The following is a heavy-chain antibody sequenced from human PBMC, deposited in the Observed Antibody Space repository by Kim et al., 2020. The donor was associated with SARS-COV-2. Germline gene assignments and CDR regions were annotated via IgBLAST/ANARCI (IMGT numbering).Heavy chain of an antibody. D-gene: IGHD5-18*01. V-gene: IGHV4-59*01. CDR3: AGSGRYGYSVFDY. J-gene: IGHJ4*02. Sequence: QYHPTLRSRVTTSRDTSNNQGSLKLTSVTAADTAVYYCAGSGRYGYSVFDYWGQGVLVTVSS.